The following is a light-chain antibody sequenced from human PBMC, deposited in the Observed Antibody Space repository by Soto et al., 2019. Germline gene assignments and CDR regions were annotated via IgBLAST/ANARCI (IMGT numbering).Light chain of an antibody. CDR2: EAS. CDR3: QMYNSAPQIT. J-gene: IGKJ4*01. Sequence: SLSASVGDRVTITCRASQDIGDYLAWYQQKPGKVPKVLIYEASTLQSGVPSRFSGSGSGTDFTLTISGLQPEDVATYYCQMYNSAPQITFGGGTKVEIK. V-gene: IGKV1-27*01. CDR1: QDIGDY.